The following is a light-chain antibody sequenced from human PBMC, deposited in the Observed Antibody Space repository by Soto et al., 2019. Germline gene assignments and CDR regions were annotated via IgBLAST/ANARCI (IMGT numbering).Light chain of an antibody. Sequence: DIQMTQSPSTLSASVGDRVTITCRASQSISSWLAWYQQKPGKAPKLLIYDASSLESGVPSSFSGSGSGTEFPLTISSLQPDDFATYYCQQYNSYRWTFGQGTKV. CDR2: DAS. CDR3: QQYNSYRWT. CDR1: QSISSW. J-gene: IGKJ1*01. V-gene: IGKV1-5*01.